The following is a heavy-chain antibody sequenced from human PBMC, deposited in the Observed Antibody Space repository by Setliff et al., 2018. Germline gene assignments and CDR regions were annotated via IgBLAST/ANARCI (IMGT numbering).Heavy chain of an antibody. D-gene: IGHD5-12*01. V-gene: IGHV4-39*02. CDR1: GGSISDNNYY. J-gene: IGHJ4*02. Sequence: SETLSLTCTVSGGSISDNNYYWGWIRQSPGKELEWIGGISHSANKYYNPSFRTGVTFPVDMSKNQFFLNLDSVTAAGTALYYCARESRFGYSGYDCAFDYWGQGMLVPVSS. CDR3: ARESRFGYSGYDCAFDY. CDR2: ISHSANK.